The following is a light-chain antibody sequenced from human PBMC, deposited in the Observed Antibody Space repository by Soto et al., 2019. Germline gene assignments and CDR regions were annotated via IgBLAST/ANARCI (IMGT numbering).Light chain of an antibody. CDR2: GNN. CDR1: SSNIGAGYD. CDR3: QSFDNRLSGWV. V-gene: IGLV1-40*01. J-gene: IGLJ2*01. Sequence: QSVLTQPPSVSGAPGQRVTISCTGSSSNIGAGYDVHWYQHLPGTAPKLLVHGNNDRPSGVPDRFSASKSDTSASLAITGLHVEDEADYYCQSFDNRLSGWVFGGGTKLTVL.